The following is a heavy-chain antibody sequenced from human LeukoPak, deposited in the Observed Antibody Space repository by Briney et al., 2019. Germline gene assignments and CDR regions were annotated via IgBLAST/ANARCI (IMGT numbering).Heavy chain of an antibody. Sequence: ASVKVSCKASRGTFSSYAISWVRQAPGQGLEWMGRIIPIFGTANYAQKFQGRVTITTDESTSTAYMELSSLRSEDTAVYYCASVSTSIAARSRYFDYWGQGTLVTVSS. V-gene: IGHV1-69*05. J-gene: IGHJ4*02. D-gene: IGHD6-6*01. CDR2: IIPIFGTA. CDR1: RGTFSSYA. CDR3: ASVSTSIAARSRYFDY.